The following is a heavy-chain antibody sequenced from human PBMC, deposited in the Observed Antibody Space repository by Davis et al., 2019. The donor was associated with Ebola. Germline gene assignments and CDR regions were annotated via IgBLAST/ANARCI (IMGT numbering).Heavy chain of an antibody. CDR2: INHSGST. CDR3: ARASTTYCSGGTCYYFGLDV. V-gene: IGHV4-38-2*02. Sequence: MPSETLSLTFTVSGYSISSGYYWGWIRPPPGKGLEWIGSINHSGSTYYNSSLKSRISMSVDTSKNQFSLKLNSVTAADTAVYYCARASTTYCSGGTCYYFGLDVWGHGTTVTVSS. CDR1: GYSISSGYY. J-gene: IGHJ6*02. D-gene: IGHD2-15*01.